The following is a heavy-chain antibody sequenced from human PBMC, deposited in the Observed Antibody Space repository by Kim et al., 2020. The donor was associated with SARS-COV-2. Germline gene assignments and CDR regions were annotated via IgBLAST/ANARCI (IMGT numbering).Heavy chain of an antibody. CDR2: IKQDGSNT. CDR1: GFTFSNYW. V-gene: IGHV3-7*01. J-gene: IGHJ4*02. Sequence: GGSLRLSCAASGFTFSNYWMTWVRQAPGKGLEWVANIKQDGSNTYYVDSVKGRVTISRDNAKNSLYLQMNRLRAEDTAVYYCARGLGDYWGQGILVIVSS. D-gene: IGHD5-12*01. CDR3: ARGLGDY.